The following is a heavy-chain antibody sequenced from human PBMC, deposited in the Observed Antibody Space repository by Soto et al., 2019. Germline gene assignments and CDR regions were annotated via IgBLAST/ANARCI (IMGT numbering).Heavy chain of an antibody. J-gene: IGHJ1*01. CDR3: IRSRQGWVQL. CDR1: GFTFGNYA. V-gene: IGHV3-9*01. D-gene: IGHD6-19*01. Sequence: EVQLVESGGGLVQPGRSLRLSCVASGFTFGNYAMHWVRQAPGKGLEWVSGITWSCGNRDYADSVKGRFTITRDNAKNTVYLQMDSLRVEDTALHYCIRSRQGWVQLWGRGTLVTVSS. CDR2: ITWSCGNR.